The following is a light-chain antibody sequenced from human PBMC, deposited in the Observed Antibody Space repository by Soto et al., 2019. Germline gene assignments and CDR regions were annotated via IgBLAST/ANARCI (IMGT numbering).Light chain of an antibody. J-gene: IGLJ1*01. CDR2: EVS. CDR1: SVDVGGYNY. CDR3: SSYTIRSTPV. V-gene: IGLV2-14*01. Sequence: QSALTQPASVSGSPGQSITISCTGSSVDVGGYNYVSWYQQHPGKAPKLMIYEVSNRPSGVSNRFSGSKSGYTASLTISGLQAEDEADYYCSSYTIRSTPVFXTGTKVTVL.